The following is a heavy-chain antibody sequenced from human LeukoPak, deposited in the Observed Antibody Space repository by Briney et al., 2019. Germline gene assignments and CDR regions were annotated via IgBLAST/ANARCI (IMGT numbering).Heavy chain of an antibody. Sequence: GGSLRLSCAASGFTFSSYGMHWVRQAPGKGLEWVAVISYDGSNKYNADSVKGRFTISRDNSKNTLYLQMNSLRAEDTAVYYCAKDPTAYPRYYFDYWGQGTLVTVSS. D-gene: IGHD3-16*01. J-gene: IGHJ4*02. CDR2: ISYDGSNK. CDR1: GFTFSSYG. V-gene: IGHV3-30*18. CDR3: AKDPTAYPRYYFDY.